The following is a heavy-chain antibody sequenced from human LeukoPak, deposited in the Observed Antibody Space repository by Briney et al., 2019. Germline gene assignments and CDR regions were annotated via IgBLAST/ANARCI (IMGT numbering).Heavy chain of an antibody. J-gene: IGHJ6*03. CDR1: GYTFTSYG. Sequence: WASVKVSCKASGYTFTSYGISWVRQAPGQGLEWMGWISAYNGNTNYAQKLQGRVTMTADTSTSTAYMELRSLRSDDTAVYYCARDSQPSSYYDFWSGYYLGYYYYYMDVWGKGTTVTVSS. D-gene: IGHD3-3*01. V-gene: IGHV1-18*01. CDR3: ARDSQPSSYYDFWSGYYLGYYYYYMDV. CDR2: ISAYNGNT.